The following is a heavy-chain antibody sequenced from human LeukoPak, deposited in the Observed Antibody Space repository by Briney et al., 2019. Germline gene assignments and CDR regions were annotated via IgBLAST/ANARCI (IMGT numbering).Heavy chain of an antibody. V-gene: IGHV4-34*01. CDR2: INHSGST. Sequence: SETLSLTCAVYGGSFSGYYWSWIRQPPGKGLEWIGEINHSGSTNYNPSLKSRVTISVDTSKNQFSLKLSSVTAADTAVYYCARVLEAGPFDYWGQGTLVTVSS. CDR3: ARVLEAGPFDY. D-gene: IGHD1-1*01. CDR1: GGSFSGYY. J-gene: IGHJ4*02.